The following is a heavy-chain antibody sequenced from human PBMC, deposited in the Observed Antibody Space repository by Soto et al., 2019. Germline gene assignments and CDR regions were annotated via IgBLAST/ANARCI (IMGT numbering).Heavy chain of an antibody. CDR2: ISSSSSYI. V-gene: IGHV3-21*01. Sequence: GGSLRLSCAASGFTFSSYSMNWVRQAPGKGLEWVSSISSSSSYIYYADSVKGRFTISRDNAKNSLYLQMNSLRAEDTAVYYCARVGVVAATHYFDYWGQGTLVTVSS. D-gene: IGHD2-15*01. J-gene: IGHJ4*02. CDR3: ARVGVVAATHYFDY. CDR1: GFTFSSYS.